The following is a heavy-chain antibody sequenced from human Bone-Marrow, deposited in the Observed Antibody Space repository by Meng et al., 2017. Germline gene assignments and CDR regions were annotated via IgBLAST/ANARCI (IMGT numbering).Heavy chain of an antibody. J-gene: IGHJ5*02. V-gene: IGHV1-69*06. CDR3: ARRGQLWLDSFDP. Sequence: VQRVQSGAGVKKPGSSVKVSCKASGGTFSSYAISWVRQAPGQGLEWMGGIIPIFGTANYAQKFQGRVTITADKSTSTAYMELSSLRSEDTAVYYCARRGQLWLDSFDPWGQGTLVTVSS. D-gene: IGHD5-18*01. CDR1: GGTFSSYA. CDR2: IIPIFGTA.